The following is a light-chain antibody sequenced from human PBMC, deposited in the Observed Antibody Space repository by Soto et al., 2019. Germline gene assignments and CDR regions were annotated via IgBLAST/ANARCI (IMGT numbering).Light chain of an antibody. J-gene: IGLJ2*01. V-gene: IGLV7-46*01. CDR2: DTD. Sequence: QAVVTQEPSLTVSPGGTVTLTCGFSTGAVTSGHYPYWFQQKPGQAPTTLIYDTDNKHSWTPARFSGSLLGGKAALTLSGAQPEDEADYYCLVSYSGARVFGGGTKQTVL. CDR3: LVSYSGARV. CDR1: TGAVTSGHY.